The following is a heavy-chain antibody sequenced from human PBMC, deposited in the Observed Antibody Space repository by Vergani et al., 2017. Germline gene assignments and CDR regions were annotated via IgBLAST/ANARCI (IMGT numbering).Heavy chain of an antibody. V-gene: IGHV4-4*03. CDR2: IYHSGST. J-gene: IGHJ6*02. Sequence: QVQLQESGPGLVKPQGTLSLTCAVSGDSISNSHWWTWVRQPPGKGLEWIGEIYHSGSTKYNPSLKSRVTISLDKSKNEFSLKLNSVTAADTAVYYCARDDVGYCSGGSCYPTSYGMDVWGQGTTVTVSS. D-gene: IGHD2-15*01. CDR3: ARDDVGYCSGGSCYPTSYGMDV. CDR1: GDSISNSHW.